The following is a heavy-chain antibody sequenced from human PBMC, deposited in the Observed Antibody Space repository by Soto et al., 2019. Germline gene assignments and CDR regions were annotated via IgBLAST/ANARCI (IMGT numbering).Heavy chain of an antibody. CDR2: FYHSGNS. J-gene: IGHJ6*02. CDR3: ARISSVDTYGYVNGGLDV. Sequence: SETLSLTCSVSGGSIRSYYWSWTRQSPEKGLEWIGYFYHSGNSNYNPSLKSRVTISVDTSKNQLSLSLRSVTAADTAVYFCARISSVDTYGYVNGGLDVWGQGTTVTVSS. D-gene: IGHD5-18*01. CDR1: GGSIRSYY. V-gene: IGHV4-59*01.